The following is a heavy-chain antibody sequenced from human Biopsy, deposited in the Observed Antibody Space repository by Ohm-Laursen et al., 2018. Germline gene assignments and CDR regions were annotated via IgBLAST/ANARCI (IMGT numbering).Heavy chain of an antibody. D-gene: IGHD3-10*01. CDR3: ASDGAGSYNEN. J-gene: IGHJ4*02. V-gene: IGHV3-11*01. CDR1: GFTFGDYY. Sequence: SLRLSCAASGFTFGDYYMSWIRQAPGKGLEWLSYISGSGVTKMYADSVKGRFTVSRDNAKNSMYLEMNNLTVEDAAVYDCASDGAGSYNENWGQGTLVSVSS. CDR2: ISGSGVTK.